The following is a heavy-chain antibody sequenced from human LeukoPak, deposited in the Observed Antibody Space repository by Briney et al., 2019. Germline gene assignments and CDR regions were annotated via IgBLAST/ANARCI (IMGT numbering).Heavy chain of an antibody. J-gene: IGHJ4*02. D-gene: IGHD6-19*01. V-gene: IGHV3-30*02. CDR1: GFTFSSYG. Sequence: GGSLRLSCAASGFTFSSYGMHWVRQAPGKGLEWVAFIRYDGSNKYYADSVKGRFTISRDNSKNTLYLQMNSRRAEDTAVYYCAKDSSRIAVAGTYGNYWGQGTLVTVSS. CDR3: AKDSSRIAVAGTYGNY. CDR2: IRYDGSNK.